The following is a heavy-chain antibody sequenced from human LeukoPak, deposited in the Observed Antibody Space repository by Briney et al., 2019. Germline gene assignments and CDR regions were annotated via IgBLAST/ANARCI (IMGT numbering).Heavy chain of an antibody. CDR2: IFHSGRM. V-gene: IGHV4-38-2*02. D-gene: IGHD3-10*01. J-gene: IGHJ3*02. CDR1: GSSITTDYF. CDR3: ARTVLLWFGELPGGAFDI. Sequence: PSETLSLTCTVSGSSITTDYFWGWLRQTPGKGLEWFGSIFHSGRMYDSPSLRSRVTISVDTSKNQFSLKLSSGTAADTAMYYCARTVLLWFGELPGGAFDIWGQGTMVTVSS.